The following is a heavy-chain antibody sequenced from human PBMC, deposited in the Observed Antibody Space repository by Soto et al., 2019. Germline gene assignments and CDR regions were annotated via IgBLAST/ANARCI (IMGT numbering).Heavy chain of an antibody. D-gene: IGHD3-3*01. CDR2: IYYSGST. CDR3: ARAYPPDYRSGSRGSFDY. J-gene: IGHJ4*02. V-gene: IGHV4-31*03. Sequence: SETLSLTCTVSGGSVIRGGYFWSWIRQHPEKGLEWIGYIYYSGSTSYNPSLKNRVSISVDPSNNHFFLRLGSATAADTDVYYCARAYPPDYRSGSRGSFDYWGQGTLVTVSS. CDR1: GGSVIRGGYF.